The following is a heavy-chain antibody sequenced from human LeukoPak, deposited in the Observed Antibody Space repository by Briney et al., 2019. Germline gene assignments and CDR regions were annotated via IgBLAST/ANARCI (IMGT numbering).Heavy chain of an antibody. CDR2: IYYSGST. J-gene: IGHJ4*02. Sequence: SETLSLTCTVSGASISSSTYCWGWIRQPPGRTLEWIGSIYYSGSTYYNPSLNSRVTTPVDTSKNQFSLRLSSVTAADTAVYYCANLGPFLVGVYNDYWGQGTLVTVSS. V-gene: IGHV4-39*07. CDR1: GASISSSTYC. CDR3: ANLGPFLVGVYNDY. D-gene: IGHD2-15*01.